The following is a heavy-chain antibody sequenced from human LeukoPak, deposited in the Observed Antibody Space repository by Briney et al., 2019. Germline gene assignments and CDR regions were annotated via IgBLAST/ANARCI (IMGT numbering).Heavy chain of an antibody. CDR3: ARDPTRGRLGS. CDR1: GGTFSSYA. CDR2: IIPIFGTA. Sequence: VASVKVSCKASGGTFSSYAISWVRQAPGQGLEWMGGIIPIFGTANYAQKFQGRVTITTDESTSTAYMELSSLRSEDTAVYYCARDPTRGRLGSWGQGTLVTVSS. J-gene: IGHJ4*02. V-gene: IGHV1-69*05. D-gene: IGHD5-12*01.